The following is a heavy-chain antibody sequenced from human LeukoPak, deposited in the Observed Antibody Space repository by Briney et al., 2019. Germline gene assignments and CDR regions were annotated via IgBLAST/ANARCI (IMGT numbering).Heavy chain of an antibody. CDR3: AKDREYDDSCDYNG. D-gene: IGHD3-22*01. CDR1: GFTFSPSW. J-gene: IGHJ4*02. V-gene: IGHV3-23*01. Sequence: QPGGSLRLTCAASGFTFSPSWMHWVRQAPEKGLEWVSTISHVGGTYYADSVRGRFTISRDDSKNMVYLQMDSLRAEDTAVYYCAKDREYDDSCDYNGWGQGTMVTVSS. CDR2: ISHVGGT.